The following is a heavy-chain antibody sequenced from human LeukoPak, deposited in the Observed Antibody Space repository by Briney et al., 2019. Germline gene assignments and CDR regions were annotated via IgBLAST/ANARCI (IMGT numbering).Heavy chain of an antibody. D-gene: IGHD3-3*01. CDR3: ASSPGDFWSGYPPGWFEP. J-gene: IGHJ5*02. Sequence: SETLSLTCAVYGGSFSGYYWSWIRQPPGKGLEWIGEIYHSGSTNYNPSLKSRVTISVDTSKNQFSLKLSSVTAADTAVYYCASSPGDFWSGYPPGWFEPWGQGTLVTVSS. V-gene: IGHV4-34*01. CDR2: IYHSGST. CDR1: GGSFSGYY.